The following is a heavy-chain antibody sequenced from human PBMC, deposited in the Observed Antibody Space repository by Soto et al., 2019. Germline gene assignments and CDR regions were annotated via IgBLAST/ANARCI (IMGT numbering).Heavy chain of an antibody. CDR1: GGSIGGRGYS. V-gene: IGHV4-30-2*01. D-gene: IGHD1-26*01. Sequence: SVILCLTCGVSGGSIGGRGYSWILIRQPPGKGLEWIGYIYHSGSTYYSPSLKSRVTISVDRSKNQFSLKLSSVTAADTAVYYCASRPSGSGFDPWGQGTLVTVSS. CDR3: ASRPSGSGFDP. J-gene: IGHJ5*02. CDR2: IYHSGST.